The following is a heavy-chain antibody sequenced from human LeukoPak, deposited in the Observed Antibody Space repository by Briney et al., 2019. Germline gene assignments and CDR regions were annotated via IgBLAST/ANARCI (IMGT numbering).Heavy chain of an antibody. D-gene: IGHD3-22*01. Sequence: ASVKVSCKASGYTFTGYYMHWVRQAPGQRLEWMGWINAGNGNTKYSQKFQGRVTITRDTSASTAYMELSSLRSEDTAVYYCARLGDDSSGYSTSFDYWGQGTLVTVSS. CDR2: INAGNGNT. CDR1: GYTFTGYY. V-gene: IGHV1-3*01. CDR3: ARLGDDSSGYSTSFDY. J-gene: IGHJ4*02.